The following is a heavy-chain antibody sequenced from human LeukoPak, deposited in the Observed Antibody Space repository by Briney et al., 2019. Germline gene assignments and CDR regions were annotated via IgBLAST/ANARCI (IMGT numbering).Heavy chain of an antibody. D-gene: IGHD4-17*01. CDR1: GGSISSYY. V-gene: IGHV4-4*07. CDR3: ARDFGDYTFDY. CDR2: IYSSGSS. Sequence: SETLSLTCTVSGGSISSYYWSWIRQPAGKGLEWIGRIYSSGSSNYNPSLKSRVTISVDTPKNQFSLKLTSVTAADTAVYYCARDFGDYTFDYWGQGTLVTVSS. J-gene: IGHJ4*02.